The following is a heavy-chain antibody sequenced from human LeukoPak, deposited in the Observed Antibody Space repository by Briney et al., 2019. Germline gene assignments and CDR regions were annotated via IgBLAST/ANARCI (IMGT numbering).Heavy chain of an antibody. CDR2: ISGSGGST. CDR3: AKEPRTYDFWSGYYSV. CDR1: GFTFSSYA. Sequence: GGSLRLSCAASGFTFSSYAMSWVRQAPGKGLEWVSAISGSGGSTYYADSVKGRFTISRDNSKNTLYLQMNSLRAEDTAVYYCAKEPRTYDFWSGYYSVWGQGTLVTVSP. J-gene: IGHJ4*02. V-gene: IGHV3-23*01. D-gene: IGHD3-3*01.